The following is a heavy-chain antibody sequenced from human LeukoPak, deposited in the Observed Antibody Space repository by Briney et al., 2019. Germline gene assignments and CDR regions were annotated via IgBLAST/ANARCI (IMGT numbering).Heavy chain of an antibody. CDR2: ISAYNGNT. V-gene: IGHV1-18*01. J-gene: IGHJ4*02. Sequence: ASVKVSCKASGYTFTSYGISWVRQAPGQGLVWMGWISAYNGNTNYAQKLQGRVTMTTDTAASTAYMELRSLRSDDTAVYYCARTTRDGYNSRYWGQGTLVTVSS. CDR1: GYTFTSYG. CDR3: ARTTRDGYNSRY. D-gene: IGHD5-24*01.